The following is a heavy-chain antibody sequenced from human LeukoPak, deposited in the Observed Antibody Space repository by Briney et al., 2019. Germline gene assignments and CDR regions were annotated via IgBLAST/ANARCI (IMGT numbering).Heavy chain of an antibody. V-gene: IGHV4-4*07. J-gene: IGHJ6*02. Sequence: SETLSLTCTVSGGSISSYYWSWIRQPAGKGLEWIGRIYTSGSTNYNPSLKSRVTMSVDTSKNQFSLKLSSVTAADTAVYYCARDAVTQCYYYGMDVWGQGTTVTVSS. D-gene: IGHD4-23*01. CDR2: IYTSGST. CDR1: GGSISSYY. CDR3: ARDAVTQCYYYGMDV.